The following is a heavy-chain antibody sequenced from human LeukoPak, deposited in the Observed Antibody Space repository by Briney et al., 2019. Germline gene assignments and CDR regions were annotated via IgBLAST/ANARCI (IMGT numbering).Heavy chain of an antibody. CDR2: IRYDGSNK. J-gene: IGHJ5*02. V-gene: IGHV3-30*02. CDR3: ARDSGLNWFDP. CDR1: GFIFSNYG. Sequence: PGGSLRLSCAASGFIFSNYGMHWVRQAPGKGLEWVAFIRYDGSNKYNADSVKGRFTISRDNSKNTLYLQMDSPGVDDTAVYYCARDSGLNWFDPWGQGTLVIVSS.